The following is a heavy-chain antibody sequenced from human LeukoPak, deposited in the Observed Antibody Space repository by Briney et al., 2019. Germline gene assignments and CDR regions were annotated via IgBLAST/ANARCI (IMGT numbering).Heavy chain of an antibody. CDR2: FDPEDGET. CDR3: ATVSSAGSYWGTYYFDY. D-gene: IGHD1-26*01. J-gene: IGHJ4*02. CDR1: GYTLTELS. V-gene: IGHV1-24*01. Sequence: GASVKVSCKVFGYTLTELSMHWVRRAPGKGLEWMGGFDPEDGETIYAQKFQGRVTMTEDTSTDTAYMELSSLRSEDTAVYYCATVSSAGSYWGTYYFDYWGQGTLVTVSS.